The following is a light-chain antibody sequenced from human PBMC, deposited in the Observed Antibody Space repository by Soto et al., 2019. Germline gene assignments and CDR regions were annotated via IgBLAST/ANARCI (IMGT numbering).Light chain of an antibody. V-gene: IGLV1-44*01. CDR3: AAWDDSLNGPL. J-gene: IGLJ3*02. Sequence: QSVLTQPPSASGTPGQSVTISCSGSSTNIGSNIVNWYQQLPGTTPKLLIYTNNQRPSGVPDRFSGSKSGTSASLAISGLQSEDEADYHCAAWDDSLNGPLFGGGTKVTVL. CDR1: STNIGSNI. CDR2: TNN.